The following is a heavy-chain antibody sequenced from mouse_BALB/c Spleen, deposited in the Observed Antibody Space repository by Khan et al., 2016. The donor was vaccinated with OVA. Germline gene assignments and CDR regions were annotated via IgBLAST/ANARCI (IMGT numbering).Heavy chain of an antibody. Sequence: QVQLKQSGPQLVRPGASVKISCKTPDYLFINYWMHWVKQRPGQGLEWIGMIYPSDSETRLNQKFKDKATLTVDESSSTAYMQLSSPTSEDSAVYYCAIPYYGTRDYFALDYWGQGTSVTVSS. CDR1: DYLFINYW. CDR3: AIPYYGTRDYFALDY. CDR2: IYPSDSET. V-gene: IGHV1-74*01. D-gene: IGHD1-1*01. J-gene: IGHJ4*01.